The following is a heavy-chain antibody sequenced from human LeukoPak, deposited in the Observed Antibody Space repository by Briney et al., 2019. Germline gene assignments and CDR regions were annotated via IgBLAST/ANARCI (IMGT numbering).Heavy chain of an antibody. J-gene: IGHJ4*02. CDR2: IKEDGSDE. V-gene: IGHV3-7*02. D-gene: IGHD1-26*01. Sequence: QTGGSLRLSCAASGFTFGDYWMSWVRQAPGKGPEWVAHIKEDGSDEYYVDSVKGRFTISRDNAKNSLYLQMDSLRAEDTAVYYCARVRSGSLDYWGQGTLVTVSS. CDR3: ARVRSGSLDY. CDR1: GFTFGDYW.